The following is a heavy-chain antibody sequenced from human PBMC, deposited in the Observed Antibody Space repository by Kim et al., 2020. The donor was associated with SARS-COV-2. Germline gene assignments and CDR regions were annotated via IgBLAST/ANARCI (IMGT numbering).Heavy chain of an antibody. Sequence: GGSLRLSCAASGFTVSSSHMSWVRQAPGKGLEWVSFIYDNGRTYYPDSVKGRFTVSRDNSKSTLFLQMNSLRADDTAVYFCAGSTVGRSFFDSWGQGVLV. CDR3: AGSTVGRSFFDS. V-gene: IGHV3-53*01. CDR1: GFTVSSSH. D-gene: IGHD1-26*01. CDR2: IYDNGRT. J-gene: IGHJ4*02.